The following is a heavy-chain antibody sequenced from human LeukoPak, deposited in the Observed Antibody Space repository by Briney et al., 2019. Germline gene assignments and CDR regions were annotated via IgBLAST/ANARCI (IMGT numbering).Heavy chain of an antibody. CDR2: IKQGGSEK. J-gene: IGHJ6*02. Sequence: GGSLRLSCAASGFTFSSYWMSWVRQAPGKGLEWVANIKQGGSEKYYVDSVKGRFTISRDNAKNSLYLQMNSLRAEDTAVYYCARDQAWYNWNYYYGMDVWGQGTTVTVSS. CDR3: ARDQAWYNWNYYYGMDV. V-gene: IGHV3-7*03. D-gene: IGHD1-20*01. CDR1: GFTFSSYW.